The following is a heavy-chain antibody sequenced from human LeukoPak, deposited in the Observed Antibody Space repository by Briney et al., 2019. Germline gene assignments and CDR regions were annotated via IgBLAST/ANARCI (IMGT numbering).Heavy chain of an antibody. CDR3: SARIMVAASRGLYYFDY. Sequence: GASVKVSCKVSGYTLTELSVHWVRQAPGKGPEWMGGFDVEDGETIYAHKFQGRVTMTEDTSTDTAYMELSSLRPEDTAVYYCSARIMVAASRGLYYFDYWGQGTLVTVSS. CDR2: FDVEDGET. V-gene: IGHV1-24*01. CDR1: GYTLTELS. J-gene: IGHJ4*02. D-gene: IGHD2-8*01.